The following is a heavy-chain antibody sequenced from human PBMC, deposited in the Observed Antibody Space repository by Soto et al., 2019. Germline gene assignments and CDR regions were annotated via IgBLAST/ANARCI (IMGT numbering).Heavy chain of an antibody. D-gene: IGHD2-8*01. V-gene: IGHV1-58*01. CDR2: IAVGSGYT. Sequence: ASVKVSGKASGFTFTSSAFQWVRQARGQRLEWIGWIAVGSGYTNYAQRFQDRVTLTRDMSTATTYMELSRLTSEDTAIYYCAADATAWQQMVPYAYWGKGTLVTVSS. CDR3: AADATAWQQMVPYAY. CDR1: GFTFTSSA. J-gene: IGHJ4*02.